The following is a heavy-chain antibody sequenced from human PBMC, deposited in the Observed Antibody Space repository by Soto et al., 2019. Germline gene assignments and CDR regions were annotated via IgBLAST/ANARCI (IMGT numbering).Heavy chain of an antibody. CDR2: IKQDGSEK. V-gene: IGHV3-7*01. Sequence: EVQLVESGGGLVQPGGSLRLSCAASGFTFSNYWMSWVRQAPGKGPEWVANIKQDGSEKNYVDSVEGRFTISRDNAKNSLYLQMNSLRAEDTAVYYCATYAHHTFDSWGQGTLDTVSS. CDR1: GFTFSNYW. CDR3: ATYAHHTFDS. J-gene: IGHJ5*01. D-gene: IGHD3-16*01.